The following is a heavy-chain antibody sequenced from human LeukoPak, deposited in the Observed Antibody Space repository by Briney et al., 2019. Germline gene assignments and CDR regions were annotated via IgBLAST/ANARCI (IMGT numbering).Heavy chain of an antibody. J-gene: IGHJ5*02. CDR2: ISSSSDYI. Sequence: GGSLRLSCAASGFTFSYYGMNWVRQAPGKGLEWVSSISSSSDYIYYADSVKGRFTISRDNAKNSLYLQMKSLRAEDTAVYYCARGKTSQNIVTRKTYNWFDPWGQGTLVTVSS. CDR3: ARGKTSQNIVTRKTYNWFDP. V-gene: IGHV3-21*01. D-gene: IGHD2/OR15-2a*01. CDR1: GFTFSYYG.